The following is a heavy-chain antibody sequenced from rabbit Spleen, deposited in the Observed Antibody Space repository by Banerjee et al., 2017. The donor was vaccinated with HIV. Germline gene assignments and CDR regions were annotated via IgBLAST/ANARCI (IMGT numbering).Heavy chain of an antibody. CDR3: ARSYVGYGWVTRLDL. CDR2: IDPVFGNT. CDR1: GFDFSSYY. D-gene: IGHD6-1*01. Sequence: QKRVEYGGGLVQPGGSRKLSCKVSGFDFSSYYMNCVRQAPVKGLEWTGYIDPVFGNTYYASWVNGRFTISSDNAQNTVDLQMNSLTAADTATYFCARSYVGYGWVTRLDLWGPGTLVTVS. V-gene: IGHV1S7*01. J-gene: IGHJ3*01.